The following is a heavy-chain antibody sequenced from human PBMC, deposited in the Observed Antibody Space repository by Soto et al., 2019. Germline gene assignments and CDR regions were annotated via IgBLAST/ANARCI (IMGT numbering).Heavy chain of an antibody. D-gene: IGHD4-17*01. J-gene: IGHJ3*02. CDR1: GFTFSSYS. CDR3: ARATVTTKWYAFDI. V-gene: IGHV3-21*01. Sequence: GGSLRLSCAASGFTFSSYSMNWVRQAPGKGLEWVSSISSSSSYIYYADSVKGRLTISRDNAKNSLYLQMNSLRAEDTAVYYCARATVTTKWYAFDIWGQGTMVTVSS. CDR2: ISSSSSYI.